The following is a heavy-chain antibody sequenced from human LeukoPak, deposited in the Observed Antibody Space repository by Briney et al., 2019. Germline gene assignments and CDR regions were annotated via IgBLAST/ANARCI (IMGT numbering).Heavy chain of an antibody. CDR1: GFSFSRHA. J-gene: IGHJ6*02. V-gene: IGHV3-30-3*01. CDR3: ARADYDFWSGYSQYYYYYGMDV. Sequence: GGSLRLSCVASGFSFSRHAMHWVRQAPGKGLEWVAVISYDGSNKYYADSVKGRFTISRDNSKNTLYLQMNSLRAEDTAVYYCARADYDFWSGYSQYYYYYGMDVWGQGTTVTVSS. D-gene: IGHD3-3*01. CDR2: ISYDGSNK.